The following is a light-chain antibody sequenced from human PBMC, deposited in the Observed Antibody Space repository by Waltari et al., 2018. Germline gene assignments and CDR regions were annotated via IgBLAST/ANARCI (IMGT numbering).Light chain of an antibody. Sequence: EILVTQSPATLSVSPGERVTLSCRASQNVGTSLAWYQQKPGQTPRLLIFGAYSRASGVPPRFSCSGSGTDFPLAISSLQSEDFAVYYCQQYEDWPRHSFGGGTKVQIE. V-gene: IGKV3-15*01. J-gene: IGKJ4*01. CDR2: GAY. CDR1: QNVGTS. CDR3: QQYEDWPRHS.